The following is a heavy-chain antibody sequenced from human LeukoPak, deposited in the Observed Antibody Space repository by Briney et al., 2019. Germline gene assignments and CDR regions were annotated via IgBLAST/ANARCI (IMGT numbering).Heavy chain of an antibody. CDR1: GFTFSSYA. CDR2: ISGSGGST. CDR3: ARGPWEHDYGDRGGY. J-gene: IGHJ4*02. Sequence: PGGSLRLSCAASGFTFSSYAMSWVRQAPGKGLEWVSAISGSGGSTYYVDSLKGRFTISRDNSKNTLYLQMNSLSAEDTAVYYCARGPWEHDYGDRGGYWGQGTLVTVSS. V-gene: IGHV3-23*01. D-gene: IGHD4-17*01.